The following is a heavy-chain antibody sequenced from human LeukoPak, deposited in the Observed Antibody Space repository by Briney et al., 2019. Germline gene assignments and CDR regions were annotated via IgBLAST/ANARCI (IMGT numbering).Heavy chain of an antibody. CDR1: GFTFNNAW. CDR3: ARGRPHGNDY. CDR2: IASDGSST. D-gene: IGHD4-23*01. J-gene: IGHJ4*02. Sequence: GGSLRLSCAASGFTFNNAWMNWVRQAPGKGLVWVSRIASDGSSTTYADSVKGRFSISRDNAKNTLYLQMNSLRVEDTAVYYCARGRPHGNDYWGQGTLVTVSS. V-gene: IGHV3-74*01.